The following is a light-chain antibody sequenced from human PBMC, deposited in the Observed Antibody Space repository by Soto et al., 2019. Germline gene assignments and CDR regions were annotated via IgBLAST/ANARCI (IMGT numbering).Light chain of an antibody. Sequence: EIVLTQSPATLSLSPGERVTVSCRASQSVSSYLVWYQQKPGQAPMLLIYDASNRATGIPARFSGSGSGTDFTLTISSLEPEDFAVYYCQQRSNWPWTFGQGTKVEI. J-gene: IGKJ1*01. CDR2: DAS. V-gene: IGKV3-11*01. CDR1: QSVSSY. CDR3: QQRSNWPWT.